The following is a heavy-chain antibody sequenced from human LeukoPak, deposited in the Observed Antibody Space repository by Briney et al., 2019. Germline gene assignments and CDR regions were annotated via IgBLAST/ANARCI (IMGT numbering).Heavy chain of an antibody. J-gene: IGHJ4*02. Sequence: GPSVKVSCKASGYTFTRYGITWVRQAPGQGREWMGWISAYNGNTKYAPKFQGRVTMTRDTSISTAYMELSRLISDDTAVYYCASERFTMVRGVIDYWGQGTLLTAPS. D-gene: IGHD3-10*01. CDR2: ISAYNGNT. V-gene: IGHV1-18*01. CDR1: GYTFTRYG. CDR3: ASERFTMVRGVIDY.